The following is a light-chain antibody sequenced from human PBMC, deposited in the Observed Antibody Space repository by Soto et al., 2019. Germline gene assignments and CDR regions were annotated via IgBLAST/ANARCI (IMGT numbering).Light chain of an antibody. CDR1: QSISSW. CDR2: DAS. J-gene: IGKJ2*01. V-gene: IGKV1-5*01. Sequence: DIQMTQSPSTLSASVGDRVTITCRASQSISSWLAWYQQKPGKAPKLLIYDASSLESGVPSRFSGSGSGTEFTLTISSLQPDDFATYYCQLYNSYTFGQGTKLEIK. CDR3: QLYNSYT.